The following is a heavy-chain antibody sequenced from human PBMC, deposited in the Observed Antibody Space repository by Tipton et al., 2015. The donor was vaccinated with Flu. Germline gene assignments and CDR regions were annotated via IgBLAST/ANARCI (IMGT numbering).Heavy chain of an antibody. CDR3: AKSVDSSAYSAFEY. CDR2: ISGSGGGP. J-gene: IGHJ4*02. V-gene: IGHV3-23*01. D-gene: IGHD3-22*01. Sequence: SLRLSCAASGFTLSSYAMTWVRQAPGKGLEWVSTISGSGGGPYYANSVKGRFTISRDNSKNTLYLQMNSLRVEDTAVYYWAKSVDSSAYSAFEYWGPGTLVSVSS. CDR1: GFTLSSYA.